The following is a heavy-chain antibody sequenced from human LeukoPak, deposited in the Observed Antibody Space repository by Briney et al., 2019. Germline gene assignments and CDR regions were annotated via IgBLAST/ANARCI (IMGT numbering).Heavy chain of an antibody. D-gene: IGHD1-26*01. Sequence: GGSLRLSCAASGFTFISYGMSWVRQAPGKGLEWVSAISGSGGSTYYADSVKGRFTISRDNSKNTLYLQMNSLRAEDTAVYYCAKGVVGATLTSFDYWGQGTLVTVSS. CDR2: ISGSGGST. J-gene: IGHJ4*02. CDR3: AKGVVGATLTSFDY. CDR1: GFTFISYG. V-gene: IGHV3-23*01.